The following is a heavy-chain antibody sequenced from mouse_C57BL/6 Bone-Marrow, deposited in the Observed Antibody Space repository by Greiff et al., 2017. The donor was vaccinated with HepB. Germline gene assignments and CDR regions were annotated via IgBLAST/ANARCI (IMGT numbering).Heavy chain of an antibody. CDR2: IYPRSGNT. D-gene: IGHD1-1*01. CDR1: GYTFTSYG. J-gene: IGHJ4*01. V-gene: IGHV1-81*01. Sequence: QVQLQQSGAELARPGASVKLSCKASGYTFTSYGISWVKQRTGQGLEWIGEIYPRSGNTYYNEKFKGKATLTADKSSSTAYMELRSLTSEDAAVYCCARELYYYGSSYVYYAMDYWGQGTSVTVSS. CDR3: ARELYYYGSSYVYYAMDY.